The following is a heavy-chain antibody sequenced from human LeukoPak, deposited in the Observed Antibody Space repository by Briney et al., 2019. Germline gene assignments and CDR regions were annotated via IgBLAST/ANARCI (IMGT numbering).Heavy chain of an antibody. J-gene: IGHJ4*02. Sequence: GESLKISCKGSGYSFTSYWIGWVRQMPGKGLEWMGGIDPSGSYSNYSPSFQGHVTISADKSISTAYLQWSSLKASDTAMYYCARQGYGSSWYDYWGQGTLVTVSS. V-gene: IGHV5-10-1*01. CDR1: GYSFTSYW. CDR2: IDPSGSYS. CDR3: ARQGYGSSWYDY. D-gene: IGHD6-13*01.